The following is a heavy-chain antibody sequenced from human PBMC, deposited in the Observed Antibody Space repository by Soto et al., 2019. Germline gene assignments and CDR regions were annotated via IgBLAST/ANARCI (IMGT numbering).Heavy chain of an antibody. J-gene: IGHJ5*02. V-gene: IGHV1-2*02. CDR1: GYTFTGYY. CDR3: ARGDYCSSTSCPFSNWFDP. CDR2: INPNSGGT. D-gene: IGHD2-2*01. Sequence: GASVKVSCKASGYTFTGYYMHWVRQAPGQGLEWMGWINPNSGGTNYAQKFQGRVTMTRDTSISTAYMELSRLRSDDTAVYYCARGDYCSSTSCPFSNWFDPWGQGTLVTAPQ.